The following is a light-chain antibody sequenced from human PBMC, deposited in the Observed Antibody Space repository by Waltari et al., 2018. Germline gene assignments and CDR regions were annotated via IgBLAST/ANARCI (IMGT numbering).Light chain of an antibody. J-gene: IGLJ1*01. CDR1: SSDVGRSNY. CDR3: NSFAVGSKFV. CDR2: EVT. Sequence: QSALTQPPSASGSPGQSVTISCTGTSSDVGRSNYVAWYQTHPGKAPTLTIYEVTKRPSGVPDRFSGSKSGNTASLTVSGLQVEDEADYYCNSFAVGSKFVFGTGTKVTVL. V-gene: IGLV2-8*01.